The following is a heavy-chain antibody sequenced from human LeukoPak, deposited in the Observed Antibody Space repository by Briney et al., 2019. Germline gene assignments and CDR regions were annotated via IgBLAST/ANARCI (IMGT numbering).Heavy chain of an antibody. CDR3: ARARRSGQQSYYFDY. CDR2: LRSDGATT. CDR1: GFIFSSDA. Sequence: GGSLRLSCAASGFIFSSDAMSWVRQTPGKGLEYVSALRSDGATTYYADSVKGRFIISRDNSKNTVYLQMGSLRSEDTGVYYCARARRSGQQSYYFDYWGQGTPVIVSS. V-gene: IGHV3-64*02. J-gene: IGHJ4*02. D-gene: IGHD6-19*01.